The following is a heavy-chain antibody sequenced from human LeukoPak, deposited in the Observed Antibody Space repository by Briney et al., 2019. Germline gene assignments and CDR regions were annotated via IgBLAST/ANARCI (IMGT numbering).Heavy chain of an antibody. Sequence: ASVKVSCKASGYTFTSYYMHWVRQAPGQGLEWMGIINPSGGSTSYAQKFQGRVTMTRDTSISTAYMELSRLRSDDTAVYYCARFPKSYGSSVGDYWGQGTLVTVSS. D-gene: IGHD3-10*01. J-gene: IGHJ4*02. V-gene: IGHV1-46*01. CDR2: INPSGGST. CDR3: ARFPKSYGSSVGDY. CDR1: GYTFTSYY.